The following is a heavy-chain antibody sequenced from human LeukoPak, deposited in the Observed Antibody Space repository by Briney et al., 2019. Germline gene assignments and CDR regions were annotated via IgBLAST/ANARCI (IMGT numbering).Heavy chain of an antibody. CDR3: ARTLRFFRFLDV. D-gene: IGHD3-3*01. CDR2: IKPDGSET. CDR1: GFTFSNYW. V-gene: IGHV3-7*03. J-gene: IGHJ6*02. Sequence: GGSLRLSCAASGFTFSNYWMSWIRQAPEKGLEWVANIKPDGSETYSVDSVKGRFTISRDNAKNSLYLQMNSLRAEDTAVYYCARTLRFFRFLDVWGQGTTVTVSS.